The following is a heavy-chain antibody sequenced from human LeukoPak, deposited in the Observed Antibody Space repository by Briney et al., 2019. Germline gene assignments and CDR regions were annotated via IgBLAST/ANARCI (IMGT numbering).Heavy chain of an antibody. CDR3: ATDLATVVIVTNY. V-gene: IGHV1-24*01. J-gene: IGHJ4*02. CDR1: GYTLIDLS. Sequence: GASVTVSCKVSGYTLIDLSMHWVRQAPGKGLEWMGSFEREDGETIYAQKFQGRVTMAEDTSTGTAYIELSSLRFEDTAVYYCATDLATVVIVTNYWGQGTLVAVSS. D-gene: IGHD4-23*01. CDR2: FEREDGET.